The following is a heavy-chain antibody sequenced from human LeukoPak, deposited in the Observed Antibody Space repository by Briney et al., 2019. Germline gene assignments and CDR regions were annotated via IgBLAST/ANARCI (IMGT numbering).Heavy chain of an antibody. Sequence: PGGTLRLSCAASGFSFDDYAMHWVRQAPGKGLEWVSLISGDGGSTYYADSVKGRFTISRDNSKNSLYLQMNSLRTEDTALYYCAKGKRGRSGYDYVMYYWGQGTLVTVSS. CDR3: AKGKRGRSGYDYVMYY. J-gene: IGHJ4*02. D-gene: IGHD5-12*01. CDR1: GFSFDDYA. CDR2: ISGDGGST. V-gene: IGHV3-43*02.